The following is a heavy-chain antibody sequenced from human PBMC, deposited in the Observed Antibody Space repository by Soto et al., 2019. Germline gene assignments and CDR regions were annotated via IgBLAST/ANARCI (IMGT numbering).Heavy chain of an antibody. CDR1: GYTFTGYY. Sequence: ASVKVSCKASGYTFTGYYMHWVRQAPGQGLEWMGWINPNSGGTNYAQKFQGRVTMTRDTSISTAYMELSRLRSDDTAVYYCARGRLEDYYYYGMDVWGQGTTVTVSS. J-gene: IGHJ6*02. D-gene: IGHD1-1*01. CDR3: ARGRLEDYYYYGMDV. CDR2: INPNSGGT. V-gene: IGHV1-2*02.